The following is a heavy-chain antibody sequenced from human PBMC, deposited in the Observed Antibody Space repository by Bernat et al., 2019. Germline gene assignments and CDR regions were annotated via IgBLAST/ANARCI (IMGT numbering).Heavy chain of an antibody. D-gene: IGHD6-13*01. CDR1: GFTVSTNY. CDR2: IYSGGNT. CDR3: AREGAAAGALGD. J-gene: IGHJ4*02. V-gene: IGHV3-53*04. Sequence: EVQLVESGGGLVQPGGSLRVSCAASGFTVSTNYMSWVRQAPGKGLEWASVIYSGGNTYYADSVKGRFTISRHNSKNTLYLQMNSLRPEDTTVYYCAREGAAAGALGDWGQGTLVTVSS.